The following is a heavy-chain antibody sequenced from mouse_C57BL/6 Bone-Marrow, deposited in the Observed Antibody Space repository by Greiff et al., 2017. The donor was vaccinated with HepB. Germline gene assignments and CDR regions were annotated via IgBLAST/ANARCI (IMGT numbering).Heavy chain of an antibody. V-gene: IGHV1-64*01. D-gene: IGHD2-2*01. J-gene: IGHJ3*01. CDR2: IHPNSGST. Sequence: VQLQQPGAELVKPGASVKLSCKASGYTFTSYWMHWVKQRPGQGLEWIGMIHPNSGSTNYNEKFKSKDTLTVDKSSSTAYMQLSSLTSEDSAVYDCAGGGLWLRRGAWFAYWGQGTLVTVSA. CDR1: GYTFTSYW. CDR3: AGGGLWLRRGAWFAY.